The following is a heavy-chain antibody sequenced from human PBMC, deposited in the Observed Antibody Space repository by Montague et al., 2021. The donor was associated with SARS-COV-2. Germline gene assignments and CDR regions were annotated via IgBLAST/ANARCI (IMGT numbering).Heavy chain of an antibody. Sequence: SETLSLTCSVSGGSISSSSYYWGWIRQPPGKGLEWIGSIFYSGTTSYNGSLKSRVTLSVDTSKNQFSLKLNSVTAADTAVYTCARHYYPAINGGTRGLTWFDPWGQGILVTVSS. CDR1: GGSISSSSYY. CDR3: ARHYYPAINGGTRGLTWFDP. J-gene: IGHJ5*02. D-gene: IGHD3-10*01. CDR2: IFYSGTT. V-gene: IGHV4-39*01.